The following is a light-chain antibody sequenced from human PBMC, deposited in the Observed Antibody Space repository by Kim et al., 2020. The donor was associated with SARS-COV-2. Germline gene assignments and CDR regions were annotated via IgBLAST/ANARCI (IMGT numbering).Light chain of an antibody. CDR1: SSDVGDYTY. Sequence: GQSDTISSTGTSSDVGDYTYVSWYQQHPGKAPKLMIYDVSKRPSGVPDRFSGSESGNAASLTISGLQAEDEADYYCCSYAGSYTYVFGTGTKVTVL. CDR3: CSYAGSYTYV. J-gene: IGLJ1*01. CDR2: DVS. V-gene: IGLV2-11*01.